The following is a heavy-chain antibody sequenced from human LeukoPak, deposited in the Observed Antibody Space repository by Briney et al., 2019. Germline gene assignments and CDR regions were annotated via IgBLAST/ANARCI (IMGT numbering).Heavy chain of an antibody. J-gene: IGHJ4*02. CDR3: AKDRVSAAMEMFDY. CDR2: ISYDGSNK. Sequence: PGGSLRLSCAASGFTFSSYGMHWVRQAPGKGLEWVAVISYDGSNKYYADSVKGRFTISRDNSKNTLYLQMNSLRAEDTAVYYCAKDRVSAAMEMFDYWGQGTLVTVSS. D-gene: IGHD2-2*01. CDR1: GFTFSSYG. V-gene: IGHV3-30*18.